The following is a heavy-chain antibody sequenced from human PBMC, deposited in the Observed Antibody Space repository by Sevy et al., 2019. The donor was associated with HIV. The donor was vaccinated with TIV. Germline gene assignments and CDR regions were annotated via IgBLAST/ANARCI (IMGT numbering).Heavy chain of an antibody. V-gene: IGHV1-2*06. CDR2: VYPNSGGT. Sequence: ASVKVSCKASGYTFTGDYLHWVRQAPGQGLEWMGRVYPNSGGTNYAQKFQGRVTMTRDTSISTAYMELSRLRSDDTAGYYWARDGGGGTTNSGMDVWGQGTTATVSS. CDR1: GYTFTGDY. D-gene: IGHD1-7*01. J-gene: IGHJ6*02. CDR3: ARDGGGGTTNSGMDV.